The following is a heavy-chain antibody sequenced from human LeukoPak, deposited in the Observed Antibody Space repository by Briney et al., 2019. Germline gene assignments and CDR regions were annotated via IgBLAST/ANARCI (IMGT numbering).Heavy chain of an antibody. CDR1: GGSFSGYY. CDR3: ARGQAMGYYFDY. V-gene: IGHV4-34*01. CDR2: INHSGST. Sequence: SETLSLTCAVYGGSFSGYYWSWIRQPPGKGLEWIGEINHSGSTNYNPSLKSRVTISVDTSKNQFSLKLSSVTAADTAVYYCARGQAMGYYFDYWGQGTLATVSS. J-gene: IGHJ4*02. D-gene: IGHD5-18*01.